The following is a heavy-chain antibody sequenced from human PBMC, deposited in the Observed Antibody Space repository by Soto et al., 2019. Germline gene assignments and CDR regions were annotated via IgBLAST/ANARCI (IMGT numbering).Heavy chain of an antibody. D-gene: IGHD4-4*01. CDR2: INPNSGGT. CDR1: GYTFTGYY. Sequence: GASVQVSCKASGYTFTGYYIHWVRQAPGQELEWMGWINPNSGGTNYAQKFQGWVTMTRDTSISTAYMELSRLRSDDTAVYYCARGSYDYSNNNWFDPWGQGTLVTVS. V-gene: IGHV1-2*04. CDR3: ARGSYDYSNNNWFDP. J-gene: IGHJ5*02.